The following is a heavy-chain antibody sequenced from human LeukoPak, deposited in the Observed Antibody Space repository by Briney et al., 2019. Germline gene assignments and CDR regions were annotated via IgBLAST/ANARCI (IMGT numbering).Heavy chain of an antibody. D-gene: IGHD5-12*01. CDR2: IHYTGTT. V-gene: IGHV4-59*08. Sequence: PSETLSLTCTVSGASISSDYWNWIRQPPGKGLEWIGYIHYTGTTNYNPSLKSRVTISVDTSKNQFSLKLSSVTAADTAVYYCASGYSGYDFRLFNYYYYMDVWGKGTTVTISS. CDR3: ASGYSGYDFRLFNYYYYMDV. CDR1: GASISSDY. J-gene: IGHJ6*03.